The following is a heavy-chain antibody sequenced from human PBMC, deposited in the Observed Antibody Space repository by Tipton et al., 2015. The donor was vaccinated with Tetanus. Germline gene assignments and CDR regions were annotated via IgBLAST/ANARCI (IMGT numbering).Heavy chain of an antibody. CDR3: ATIKSNNAYDLLNIGLAVAGYFDH. CDR1: GGSISSYY. CDR2: IYYSGST. Sequence: LRLSCTVSGGSISSYYWSWIRQPPGKGLEWIGYIYYSGSTNYNPSLKSRVTISVDTSKNQFSLKLSSVTAADTAVYYCATIKSNNAYDLLNIGLAVAGYFDHWGRGTLVTVAS. D-gene: IGHD6-19*01. J-gene: IGHJ4*02. V-gene: IGHV4-59*01.